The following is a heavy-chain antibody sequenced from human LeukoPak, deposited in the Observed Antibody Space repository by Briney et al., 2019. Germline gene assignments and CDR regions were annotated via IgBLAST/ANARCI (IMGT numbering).Heavy chain of an antibody. Sequence: PGGSLRLSCAASGFTFSSYAMHWVRQAPGKGLEWVAVISYDGSNKYYADSVKGRFTISRDNSKNTLYLQMNSLRAEDTAVYYCARDGPGTGYSSTPDYYYYGMDVWGQGTTVTVSS. J-gene: IGHJ6*02. CDR3: ARDGPGTGYSSTPDYYYYGMDV. CDR2: ISYDGSNK. CDR1: GFTFSSYA. V-gene: IGHV3-30-3*01. D-gene: IGHD3/OR15-3a*01.